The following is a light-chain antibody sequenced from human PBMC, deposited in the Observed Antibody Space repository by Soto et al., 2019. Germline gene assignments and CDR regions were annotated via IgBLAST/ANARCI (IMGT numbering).Light chain of an antibody. V-gene: IGLV6-57*01. J-gene: IGLJ3*02. CDR1: SGSIASNY. Sequence: NFMLTQPHSVSESPGKTVTISCTRSSGSIASNYVQWYQQRPGSSPTTVIYEDNERPSGVPDRFSGSIDSSSNSASLTISGLKTEDEADYYCQSHDSTNPWVFGGGTKLTVL. CDR3: QSHDSTNPWV. CDR2: EDN.